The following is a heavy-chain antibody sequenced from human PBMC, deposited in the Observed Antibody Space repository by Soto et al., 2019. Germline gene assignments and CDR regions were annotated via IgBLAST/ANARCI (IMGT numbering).Heavy chain of an antibody. Sequence: ASVKVSCKASGYTFTSYYMHWVRQAPGQGLEWMGIINPSGGSTSYAQKFQGRVTMTRDTSTSTVYMELSSLRSEDTAVYYCARLVDRESGSGSYQFGYWGQGTLVTVSS. CDR1: GYTFTSYY. CDR3: ARLVDRESGSGSYQFGY. D-gene: IGHD3-10*01. J-gene: IGHJ4*02. V-gene: IGHV1-46*03. CDR2: INPSGGST.